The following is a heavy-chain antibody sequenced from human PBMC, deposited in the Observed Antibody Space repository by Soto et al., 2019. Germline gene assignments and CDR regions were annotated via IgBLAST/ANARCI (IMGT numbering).Heavy chain of an antibody. V-gene: IGHV4-30-4*01. Sequence: ISTVSGASISRGDFYWSWIRQPPGKGLEWIASTHNSGSTYYNPSLKSRLTISIDASKNQFSLNLSSVTAADTAVYYCARLGSRGGYNYEIGGNNWLDPWGQGPLVTVSS. J-gene: IGHJ5*02. CDR1: GASISRGDFY. CDR3: ARLGSRGGYNYEIGGNNWLDP. CDR2: THNSGST. D-gene: IGHD5-12*01.